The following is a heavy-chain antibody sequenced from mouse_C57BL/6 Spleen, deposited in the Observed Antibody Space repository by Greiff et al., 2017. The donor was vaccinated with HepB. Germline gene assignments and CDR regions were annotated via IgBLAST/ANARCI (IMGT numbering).Heavy chain of an antibody. V-gene: IGHV1-54*01. CDR1: GYAFTNYL. Sequence: VQLQQSGAELVRPGTSVKVSCKASGYAFTNYLIEWVKQRPGQGLEWIGVINPGSGGTNYNEKFKGKATLTADKSSSTAYMQLSSLTSEDSAVYFCARGDGYHPDYLGQGTTLTVSS. CDR3: ARGDGYHPDY. CDR2: INPGSGGT. J-gene: IGHJ2*01. D-gene: IGHD2-3*01.